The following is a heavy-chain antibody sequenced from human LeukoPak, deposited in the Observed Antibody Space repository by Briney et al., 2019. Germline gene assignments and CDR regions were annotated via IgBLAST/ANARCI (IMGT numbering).Heavy chain of an antibody. D-gene: IGHD6-13*01. CDR1: GDSISSYY. J-gene: IGHJ4*02. CDR2: IYTSGIT. CDR3: ARVAGYSSSSYTPFDS. Sequence: KSSETLSLTCTVSGDSISSYYWSWIRQPAGKGLEWIGRIYTSGITNYNPSLKSRVTMSVDTSKNQFSLKLSSVTAADTAVYYCARVAGYSSSSYTPFDSWGQGTLVTVSS. V-gene: IGHV4-4*07.